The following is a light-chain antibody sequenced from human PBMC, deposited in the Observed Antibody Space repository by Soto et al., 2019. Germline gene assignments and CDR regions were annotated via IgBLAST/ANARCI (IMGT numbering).Light chain of an antibody. V-gene: IGKV1-27*01. CDR1: QGISNY. CDR3: QKYNSAPPT. J-gene: IGKJ1*01. CDR2: AAS. Sequence: DIQMTQSPSSLSASVGDRVTITCRASQGISNYLAWYQQKPGKVPKLLIYAASTLQSGVPSRFSGSGSGTDFPLTISSLPPADVATYYCQKYNSAPPTIGQGTKVEIK.